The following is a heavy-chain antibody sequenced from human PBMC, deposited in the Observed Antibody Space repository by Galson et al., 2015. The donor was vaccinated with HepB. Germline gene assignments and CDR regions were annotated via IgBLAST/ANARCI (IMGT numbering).Heavy chain of an antibody. CDR3: AKETSGWSKALDY. J-gene: IGHJ4*02. V-gene: IGHV3-30*18. D-gene: IGHD6-19*01. Sequence: SLRLSCAASGFTFSDSGMHWVRQAPGKGLEWVAVISFEGNHNYYADSVKGRFTISRDNSNNTLYLHMNSLRTEDTAVYYCAKETSGWSKALDYWGQGTLVVVSS. CDR2: ISFEGNHN. CDR1: GFTFSDSG.